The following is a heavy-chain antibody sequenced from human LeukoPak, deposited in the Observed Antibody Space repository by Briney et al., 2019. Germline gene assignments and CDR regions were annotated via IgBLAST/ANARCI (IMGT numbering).Heavy chain of an antibody. CDR1: GFTFSSYS. J-gene: IGHJ4*02. V-gene: IGHV3-23*01. CDR3: AKVHEGEQQLDPLYYFDY. Sequence: PGGSLRLSCAASGFTFSSYSMNWVRQAPGKGLEWVSAISGSGGSTYYADSVKGRFTISRDNSKNTLYLQMNSLRAEDTAVYYCAKVHEGEQQLDPLYYFDYWGQGTLVTVSS. D-gene: IGHD6-13*01. CDR2: ISGSGGST.